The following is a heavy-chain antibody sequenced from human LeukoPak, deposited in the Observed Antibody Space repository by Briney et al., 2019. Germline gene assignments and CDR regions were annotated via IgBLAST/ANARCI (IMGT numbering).Heavy chain of an antibody. J-gene: IGHJ4*02. CDR1: GFTFSSYA. V-gene: IGHV3-30-3*01. Sequence: PGGSLRLSCAASGFTFSSYAMHWVRQAPGKGLEWVAVISYDGSNKYYADSVKGRFTISRDNSKNTLYLQMNSLRAEDTAVYYCAKGMTGIAATGFDYWGQGTLVTVSS. D-gene: IGHD6-13*01. CDR3: AKGMTGIAATGFDY. CDR2: ISYDGSNK.